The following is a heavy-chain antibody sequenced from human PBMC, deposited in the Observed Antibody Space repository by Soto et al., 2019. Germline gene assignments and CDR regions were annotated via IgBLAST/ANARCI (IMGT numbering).Heavy chain of an antibody. CDR3: ATPSLQYRVDYGMDV. Sequence: SVKVSCKASGGTFISYSINWVRQAPGQGLEWVGGIIPSYGAANYAKKFLGGVTITADDSSNTASMQLCSLRNEDTAVFYYATPSLQYRVDYGMDVWGQGTTVTVSS. D-gene: IGHD5-12*01. CDR1: GGTFISYS. J-gene: IGHJ6*02. V-gene: IGHV1-69*13. CDR2: IIPSYGAA.